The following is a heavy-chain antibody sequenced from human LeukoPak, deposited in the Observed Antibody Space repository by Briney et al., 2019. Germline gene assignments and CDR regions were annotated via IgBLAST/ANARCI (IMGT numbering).Heavy chain of an antibody. V-gene: IGHV3-66*01. J-gene: IGHJ4*02. Sequence: PGGSLRLSCAASGFTVNSNYMSWVRQAPGKGLEWVSVVYSGDRTSHADSVKGRFTISRDDSTNTLYLLMNSLRAEDTAVYYCARGYLIDYWGQGTLVTVSS. CDR3: ARGYLIDY. D-gene: IGHD1-26*01. CDR2: VYSGDRT. CDR1: GFTVNSNY.